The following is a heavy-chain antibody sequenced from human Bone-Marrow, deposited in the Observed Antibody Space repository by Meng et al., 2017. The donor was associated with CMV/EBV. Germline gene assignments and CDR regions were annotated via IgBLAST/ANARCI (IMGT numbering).Heavy chain of an antibody. Sequence: GESLKISCAASGFTFSSYWMHWVRQAPGKGLVWVSRINSDGSSTSYADSVKGRFTISRDNSKNTLYLQMNSLRAEDTAVYYCAREEVVVVVAATRYYYYYGMDVWGQGTTVTFSS. D-gene: IGHD2-15*01. V-gene: IGHV3-74*01. CDR3: AREEVVVVVAATRYYYYYGMDV. CDR1: GFTFSSYW. J-gene: IGHJ6*02. CDR2: INSDGSST.